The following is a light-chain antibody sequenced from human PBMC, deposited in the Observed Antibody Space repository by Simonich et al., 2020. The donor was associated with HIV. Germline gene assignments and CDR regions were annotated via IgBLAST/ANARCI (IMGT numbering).Light chain of an antibody. V-gene: IGKV3-20*01. CDR1: QSVSGNC. CDR2: GAF. CDR3: QQYGSSPPYT. Sequence: EIVMTQSPATLSVSPGERATLSCRASQSVSGNCLAWYQQKPGQAPRLLMYGAFSRATGIPDRFSGSGSGTDFTLTISRLEPEDFAVYYCQQYGSSPPYTFGQGTKLEIK. J-gene: IGKJ2*01.